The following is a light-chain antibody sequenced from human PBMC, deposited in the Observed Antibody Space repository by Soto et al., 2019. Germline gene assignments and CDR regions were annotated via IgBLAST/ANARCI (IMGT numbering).Light chain of an antibody. CDR2: VNSDGSH. J-gene: IGLJ2*01. CDR1: SGHSRYA. Sequence: QPVLTQSTSASASLGASVKLTCILSSGHSRYAIAWHQQQPEKGPRYLMKVNSDGSHSKGDGIPDRFSGSSSGAERYLTISSLQSEDEADYYCQTWGTGTVVFGGGTKLTV. CDR3: QTWGTGTVV. V-gene: IGLV4-69*01.